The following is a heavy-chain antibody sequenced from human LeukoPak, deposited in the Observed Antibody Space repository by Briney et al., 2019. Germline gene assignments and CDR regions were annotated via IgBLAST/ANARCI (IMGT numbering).Heavy chain of an antibody. J-gene: IGHJ4*02. Sequence: GGSLRLSCAVSGFSVSSFGMSWVRQAPGKGLEWITAISLNGETTWYADSVKGRFIISRDNSKNTLYLQLTSLRAEDTAVYYCAQGFSSGWYPYWGQGSLVSVSS. V-gene: IGHV3-23*01. D-gene: IGHD6-19*01. CDR2: ISLNGETT. CDR1: GFSVSSFG. CDR3: AQGFSSGWYPY.